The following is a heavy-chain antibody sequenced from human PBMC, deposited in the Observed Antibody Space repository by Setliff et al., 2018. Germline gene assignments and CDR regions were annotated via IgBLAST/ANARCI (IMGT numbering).Heavy chain of an antibody. CDR1: GGTFNTYA. Sequence: EASVKVSCKASGGTFNTYAINWVRQAPGQGLAWMGGIVPVFGTRNYAQKFQGRVTFSADDSANTAYMELTSLTSEDTAVYYCARNIGMGQRDYFDYWGQGTVVTVSS. V-gene: IGHV1-69*13. CDR2: IVPVFGTR. D-gene: IGHD5-18*01. CDR3: ARNIGMGQRDYFDY. J-gene: IGHJ4*02.